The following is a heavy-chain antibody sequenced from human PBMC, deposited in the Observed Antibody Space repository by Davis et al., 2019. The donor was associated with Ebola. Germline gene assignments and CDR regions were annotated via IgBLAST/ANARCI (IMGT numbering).Heavy chain of an antibody. V-gene: IGHV3-48*04. J-gene: IGHJ6*02. D-gene: IGHD5-12*01. CDR3: AGYSGYDWDYYYYGMDV. Sequence: GESLKISCAASGFTFSSYAMSWVRQAPGKGLEWVSYISSSGSTIYYADSVKGRFTISRDNAKNSLYLQMNSLRAEDTAVYYCAGYSGYDWDYYYYGMDVWSQGTTVTVSS. CDR2: ISSSGSTI. CDR1: GFTFSSYA.